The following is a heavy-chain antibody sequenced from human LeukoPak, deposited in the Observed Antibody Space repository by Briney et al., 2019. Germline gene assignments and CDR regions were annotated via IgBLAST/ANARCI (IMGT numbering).Heavy chain of an antibody. CDR1: GCTFTSYG. Sequence: ASVKVSCKASGCTFTSYGISWVRQAPGQGLEWMGWISAYNGNTNYAQKLQGRVTMTTDTSTSTAYMELRSLRSDDTAVYYCARAHIVVVTAVVNWFDPWGQGTLVTVSS. V-gene: IGHV1-18*01. CDR2: ISAYNGNT. J-gene: IGHJ5*02. D-gene: IGHD2-21*02. CDR3: ARAHIVVVTAVVNWFDP.